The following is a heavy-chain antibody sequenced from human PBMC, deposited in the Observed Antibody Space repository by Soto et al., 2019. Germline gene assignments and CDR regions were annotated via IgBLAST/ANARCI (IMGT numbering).Heavy chain of an antibody. CDR1: GGSTSSYY. D-gene: IGHD3-3*01. CDR3: ARGHSYDFWSGYIYYGMDV. J-gene: IGHJ6*02. V-gene: IGHV4-59*01. Sequence: SETLSLTCXVXGGSTSSYYWSWIRQPPGKGLEWIGYIYYSGSTNYNPSLKSRVTISVDTSKNQFSLKLSSVTAADTAVYYCARGHSYDFWSGYIYYGMDVWGQGTTVTVSS. CDR2: IYYSGST.